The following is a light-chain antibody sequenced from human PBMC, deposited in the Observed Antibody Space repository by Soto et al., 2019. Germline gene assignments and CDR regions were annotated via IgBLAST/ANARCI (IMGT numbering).Light chain of an antibody. CDR2: LNSDGSH. J-gene: IGLJ2*01. CDR1: SGHSSYA. V-gene: IGLV4-69*01. CDR3: QTWGTGIRGVV. Sequence: QLVLTQSPSASASLGASVKLTCTLSSGHSSYAIAWHQQQPEKGPRYLMKLNSDGSHSKGDGIPDRFSGSSSGAERYLTISSLQYEDEPDYYSQTWGTGIRGVVFGGGTKLTVL.